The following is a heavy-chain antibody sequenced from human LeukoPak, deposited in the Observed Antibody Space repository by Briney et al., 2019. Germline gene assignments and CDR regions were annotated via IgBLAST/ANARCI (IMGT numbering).Heavy chain of an antibody. Sequence: PGRSLRLSCAASGSTFSNHAMTWVRQAPGKGLEWVSTINISGGSTFYADSVKGRFTISRDNSKNTLSLQMNSLRAEDTAIYYCAKGESKDYLNYFDYLNYFDHWGQGALVTVSS. CDR2: INISGGST. CDR1: GSTFSNHA. D-gene: IGHD2/OR15-2a*01. V-gene: IGHV3-23*01. CDR3: AKGESKDYLNYFDYLNYFDH. J-gene: IGHJ4*02.